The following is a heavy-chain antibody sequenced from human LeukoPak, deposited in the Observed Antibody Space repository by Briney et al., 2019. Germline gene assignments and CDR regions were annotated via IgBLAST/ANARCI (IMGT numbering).Heavy chain of an antibody. J-gene: IGHJ6*02. CDR1: GFTFSSYA. D-gene: IGHD6-19*01. V-gene: IGHV3-23*01. CDR3: AKDNKQWLLYYYGMDV. Sequence: GSLRLSCAASGFTFSSYAMSWVRQAPGKGLEWVSAISGSGGSTYYADSVKGRFTISRDNSKNTLYLQMNSLRAEDTAVYYCAKDNKQWLLYYYGMDVWGQGTTVTVSS. CDR2: ISGSGGST.